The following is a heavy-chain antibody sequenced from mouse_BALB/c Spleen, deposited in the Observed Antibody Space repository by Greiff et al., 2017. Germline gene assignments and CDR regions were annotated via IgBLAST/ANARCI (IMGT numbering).Heavy chain of an antibody. V-gene: IGHV1-69*02. CDR3: TRYYGSSYYFDY. J-gene: IGHJ2*01. D-gene: IGHD1-1*01. Sequence: QVQLQQPGAELVRPGASVKLSCKASGYTFTSYWINWVKQRPGQGLEWIGNIYPSDSYTNYNQKFKDKATLTVAKSSSTAYMQLSSPTSEDSAVYYCTRYYGSSYYFDYWGQGTTLTVSS. CDR2: IYPSDSYT. CDR1: GYTFTSYW.